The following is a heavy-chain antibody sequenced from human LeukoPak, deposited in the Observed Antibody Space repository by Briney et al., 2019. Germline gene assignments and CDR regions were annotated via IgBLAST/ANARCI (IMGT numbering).Heavy chain of an antibody. V-gene: IGHV3-66*01. Sequence: GGSLRLSCAASGFTVSSNYMSWVRQAPGKGLEWVSVIYSGGSTYYADSVKGRFTISRDNSKNTLYLQMNSLRAEDTAVYYCARAFFIGSYFDYWGQGTLVTVSS. CDR2: IYSGGST. CDR1: GFTVSSNY. D-gene: IGHD1-26*01. J-gene: IGHJ4*02. CDR3: ARAFFIGSYFDY.